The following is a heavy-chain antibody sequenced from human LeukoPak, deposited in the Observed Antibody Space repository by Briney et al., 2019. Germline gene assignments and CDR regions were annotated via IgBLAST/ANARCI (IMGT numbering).Heavy chain of an antibody. V-gene: IGHV1-69*04. D-gene: IGHD1-7*01. CDR1: GGTFSSYA. CDR2: IIPILGIA. J-gene: IGHJ4*02. Sequence: ASVKVSCKASGGTFSSYAISWVRQAPGQGLEWMGRIIPILGIANYAQKFQGRVTITADKSTSTAYMELSSLRSEDTAVYYCARTHGITGTAYWGQGTLVTVSS. CDR3: ARTHGITGTAY.